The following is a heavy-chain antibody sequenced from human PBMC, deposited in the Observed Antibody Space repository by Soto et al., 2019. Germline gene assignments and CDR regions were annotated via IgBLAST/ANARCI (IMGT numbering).Heavy chain of an antibody. CDR1: GFTFSSYA. J-gene: IGHJ3*02. Sequence: EVQLLESGGGLVQPGGSLRLSCAASGFTFSSYAMSWVRQAPGKGLEWVSAISGSGGSTYYADSVKGRFTISRDNSNNTLYLQMNSLRAEDTAVYYCARAARFADAFDIWGQGTMVTVSS. D-gene: IGHD3-16*01. CDR3: ARAARFADAFDI. CDR2: ISGSGGST. V-gene: IGHV3-23*01.